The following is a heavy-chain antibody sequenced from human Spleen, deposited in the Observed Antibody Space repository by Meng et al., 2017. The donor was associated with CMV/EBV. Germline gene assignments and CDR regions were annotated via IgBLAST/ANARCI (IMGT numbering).Heavy chain of an antibody. Sequence: AQLPQLGAGLVEASASLSLSCAIDVWSFIGYPWSRVRPPQGKGLEWFGETNQRDLTNNNPSLKIRVTLSVDPSKNQFSLKLSSVTAANTAVYYCGGGRAASHCGLFDYWGQGTLVTVSS. D-gene: IGHD6-13*01. CDR2: TNQRDLT. V-gene: IGHV4-34*01. CDR1: VWSFIGYP. J-gene: IGHJ4*02. CDR3: GGGRAASHCGLFDY.